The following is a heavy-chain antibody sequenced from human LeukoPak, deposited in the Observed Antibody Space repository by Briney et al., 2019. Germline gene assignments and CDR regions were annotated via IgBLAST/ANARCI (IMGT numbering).Heavy chain of an antibody. CDR2: TYYSGST. V-gene: IGHV4-39*01. Sequence: SETLSLTCTVSGGSISSSSYYWGWIRQPPGKALEWIGSTYYSGSTYYNPSLKSRVTISVDTSKNQFSLKLSSVTAADTAVYYCARQKGYSSGWYFDYWGQGTLVTVSS. CDR1: GGSISSSSYY. J-gene: IGHJ4*02. D-gene: IGHD6-19*01. CDR3: ARQKGYSSGWYFDY.